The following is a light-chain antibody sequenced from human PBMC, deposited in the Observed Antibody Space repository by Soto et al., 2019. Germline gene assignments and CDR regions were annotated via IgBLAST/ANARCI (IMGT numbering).Light chain of an antibody. Sequence: QSVLTQSPSASASLGASVKLTCTLSSGHSTYAIAWHQQQPEKGPRYLMKLDSDGSHSKGDGIPDRFSGSSSGAERYLTISSLQSEDEADYYCQTWATVPDWGFGGGTKLTVL. V-gene: IGLV4-69*01. CDR1: SGHSTYA. J-gene: IGLJ3*02. CDR2: LDSDGSH. CDR3: QTWATVPDWG.